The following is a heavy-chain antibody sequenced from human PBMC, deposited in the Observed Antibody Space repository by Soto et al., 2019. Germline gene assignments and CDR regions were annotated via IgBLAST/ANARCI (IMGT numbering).Heavy chain of an antibody. V-gene: IGHV1-18*01. CDR3: AREGDVPYYYYGMDV. D-gene: IGHD2-21*02. CDR2: ISGDNGKT. Sequence: QVQLVQSGGEVRKPGASVTVSCKASGYTFTSYGISWVRQAPGQGLEWMGWISGDNGKTNYAQKVQDRVTITTDTSTSTVYLELRSLRFADTAVYYCAREGDVPYYYYGMDVWGQGTTVTVSS. CDR1: GYTFTSYG. J-gene: IGHJ6*02.